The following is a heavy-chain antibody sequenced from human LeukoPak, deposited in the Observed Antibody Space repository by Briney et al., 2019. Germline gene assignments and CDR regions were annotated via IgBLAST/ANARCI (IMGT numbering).Heavy chain of an antibody. J-gene: IGHJ3*02. V-gene: IGHV3-23*01. Sequence: GGSLRLSCAASGFTFSSYSMNWVRQAPGKGLEWVSAISGSGGSTYYADSVKGRFTISRDNSKNTLYLQMNSLRAEDTAVYYCAKDLGYYDSSGYLAFDIWGQGTMVTVSS. CDR2: ISGSGGST. CDR3: AKDLGYYDSSGYLAFDI. CDR1: GFTFSSYS. D-gene: IGHD3-22*01.